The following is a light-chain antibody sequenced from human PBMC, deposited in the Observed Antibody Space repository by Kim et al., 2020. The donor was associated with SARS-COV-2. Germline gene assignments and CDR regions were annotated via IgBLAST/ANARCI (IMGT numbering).Light chain of an antibody. CDR3: QQYNTYLLT. Sequence: ASIADRITITCRASQSINTWLAWYQQRPGKAPELLIYQASRLHTGVSSRFSGSGSGTEFTLTISSLQPDDFATYYCQQYNTYLLTFGGGTKVDIK. V-gene: IGKV1-5*03. CDR2: QAS. CDR1: QSINTW. J-gene: IGKJ4*01.